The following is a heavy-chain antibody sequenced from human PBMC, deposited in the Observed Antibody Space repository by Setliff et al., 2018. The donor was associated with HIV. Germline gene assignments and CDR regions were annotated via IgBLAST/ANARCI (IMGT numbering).Heavy chain of an antibody. Sequence: SETLSLTCTVSGGSFIGSSFQSTWIRQTPGKGLEWIADLAYSGTTMYTNYNQSLESRVIVSEDTSRDQFFLKLTSVTADDTAIYYCARGPPFAYWGQGLMVTVSS. CDR3: ARGPPFAY. CDR1: GGSFIGSSFQ. CDR2: LAYSGTTMYT. V-gene: IGHV4-39*07. J-gene: IGHJ4*02.